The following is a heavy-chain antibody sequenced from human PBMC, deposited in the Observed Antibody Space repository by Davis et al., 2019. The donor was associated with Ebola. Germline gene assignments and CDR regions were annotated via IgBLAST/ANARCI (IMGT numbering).Heavy chain of an antibody. V-gene: IGHV4-34*01. D-gene: IGHD1-1*01. CDR3: ATTQDDNWNDVAFDI. CDR1: GGSFSGYY. Sequence: MPSETLSLTCAVYGGSFSGYYWSWIRQPPGKGLEWIGYIYYSGSTYYNPSLKSRVTISVDTSKNQFSLKLSSVTAADTAVYYCATTQDDNWNDVAFDIWGQGTVVTVSS. CDR2: IYYSGST. J-gene: IGHJ3*02.